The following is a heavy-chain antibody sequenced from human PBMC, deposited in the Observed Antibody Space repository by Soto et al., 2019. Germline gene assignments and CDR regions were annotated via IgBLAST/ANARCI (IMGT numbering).Heavy chain of an antibody. D-gene: IGHD3-3*01. Sequence: PSETLSLTCTVSGGSISSSSYYWGWIRQPPGKGLEWIGSIYYSGSTYYNPSLKSRVTISVDTSKNQFSLKLSSVTAADTAVYYCASLLGHDFWSGSPYMDVWGKGTTVTVSS. CDR2: IYYSGST. J-gene: IGHJ6*03. V-gene: IGHV4-39*01. CDR3: ASLLGHDFWSGSPYMDV. CDR1: GGSISSSSYY.